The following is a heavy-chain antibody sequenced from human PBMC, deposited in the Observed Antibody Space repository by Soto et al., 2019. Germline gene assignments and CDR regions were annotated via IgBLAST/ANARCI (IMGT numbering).Heavy chain of an antibody. CDR2: VYYSGST. Sequence: SETLSLTCSVSGASIYTGGYYWSWIRQQPGKGLEWIGNVYYSGSTSYNPSLQSRLTLSVDRSKNQFSLKLISVTAADTAMYYCARGRTVFHYWGQGTLVT. D-gene: IGHD4-4*01. CDR1: GASIYTGGYY. V-gene: IGHV4-31*03. CDR3: ARGRTVFHY. J-gene: IGHJ4*02.